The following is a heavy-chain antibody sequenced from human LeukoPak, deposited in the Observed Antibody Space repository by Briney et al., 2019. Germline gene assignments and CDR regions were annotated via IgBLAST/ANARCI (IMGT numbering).Heavy chain of an antibody. J-gene: IGHJ4*02. CDR1: GFSFSSHV. CDR3: AREYGGY. Sequence: GGSLRLSCAASGFSFSSHVMYWVRQAPGKGLEYVSAISTNGGSTYYANSVKGRFTISRDNSKNTLYLQMGSLRAEDMAVYYCAREYGGYWGQGTLVTVSS. D-gene: IGHD4/OR15-4a*01. V-gene: IGHV3-64*01. CDR2: ISTNGGST.